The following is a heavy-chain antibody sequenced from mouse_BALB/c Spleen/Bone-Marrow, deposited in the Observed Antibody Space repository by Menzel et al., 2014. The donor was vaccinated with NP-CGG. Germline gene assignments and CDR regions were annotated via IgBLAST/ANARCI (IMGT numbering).Heavy chain of an antibody. CDR2: MLSGSGRT. Sequence: VVESGAELMKPGASAKISCTATGFRFCSYWLDWVKQRPGHGPEWIGEMLSGSGRTNDNEKFKGKATFTADPFSITAYMQLSRLTSEDSIAYYCARATTHGSWAPGPPLTVS. CDR1: GFRFCSYW. J-gene: IGHJ2*01. CDR3: ARATTHGS. V-gene: IGHV1-9*01. D-gene: IGHD1-1*01.